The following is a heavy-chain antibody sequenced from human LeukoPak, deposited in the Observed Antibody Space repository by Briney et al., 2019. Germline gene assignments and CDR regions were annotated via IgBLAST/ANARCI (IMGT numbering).Heavy chain of an antibody. Sequence: SETVSLTCTVSGGSISCGGYYWSWIRQHSGKGLEWIGYIYYSGSTYYNPSLKSRVTISVDTSKNQFSLKLSSVTAADTAVYYCARAAARSIAVNFDYWGQGTLVPVSS. CDR3: ARAAARSIAVNFDY. D-gene: IGHD6-19*01. J-gene: IGHJ4*02. CDR1: GGSISCGGYY. V-gene: IGHV4-31*03. CDR2: IYYSGST.